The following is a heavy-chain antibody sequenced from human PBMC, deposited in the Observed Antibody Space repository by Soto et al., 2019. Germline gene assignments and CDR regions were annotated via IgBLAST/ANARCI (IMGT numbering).Heavy chain of an antibody. CDR1: GFTFSSYG. Sequence: VQLVESGGGVVQPGRSLRLSCAASGFTFSSYGMHWVRQAPGKGLEWVAVISYDGSNKYYADSVKGRFTISRDNSKNTLYLQMNCLRAEDTAVYYCAKELTIVGVVKNGMDVWGQGTTVTVSS. V-gene: IGHV3-30*18. D-gene: IGHD3-3*01. CDR3: AKELTIVGVVKNGMDV. CDR2: ISYDGSNK. J-gene: IGHJ6*02.